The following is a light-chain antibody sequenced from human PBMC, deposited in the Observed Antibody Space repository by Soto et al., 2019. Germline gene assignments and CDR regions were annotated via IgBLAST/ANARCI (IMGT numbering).Light chain of an antibody. V-gene: IGKV3-20*01. CDR3: QRYGSSPLT. CDR2: AAS. CDR1: QSVTINS. Sequence: EVVLTQSPGTLSLSPGERAALSCRASQSVTINSLAWYQQKFGQTPRLLIYAASTRASGIPDRFSGSGSGTDLVLTMSRLEPEDFAVYYCQRYGSSPLTFGGGTKVEIK. J-gene: IGKJ4*01.